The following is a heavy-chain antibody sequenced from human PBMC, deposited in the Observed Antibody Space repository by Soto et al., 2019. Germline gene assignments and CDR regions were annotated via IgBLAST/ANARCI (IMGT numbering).Heavy chain of an antibody. CDR2: FDPSDSYT. Sequence: GESLKISCKGSGYSFTSYCIGWVRQMPGKGLEWMGRFDPSDSYTNYSPSFQGHVTISADKSISTAYLQWSSLKASDTAMYYCARTSMQSRGFSYGHGGMDVWGQGTTVTVSS. CDR1: GYSFTSYC. CDR3: ARTSMQSRGFSYGHGGMDV. V-gene: IGHV5-10-1*01. J-gene: IGHJ6*02. D-gene: IGHD5-18*01.